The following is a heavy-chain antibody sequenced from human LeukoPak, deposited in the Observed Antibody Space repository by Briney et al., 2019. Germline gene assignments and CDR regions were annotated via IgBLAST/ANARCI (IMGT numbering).Heavy chain of an antibody. V-gene: IGHV4-4*07. CDR1: GGSISSYY. D-gene: IGHD3-10*01. J-gene: IGHJ5*01. Sequence: SETLSLTCTVSGGSISSYYWSWIRQPAGRGLEWIGRIYYSGSTNYNPSLKSRVTMSVDTSKDQFSLKLSSVTAADTAVYYCARDPGVKNWEFYSWGQGALVTVSS. CDR3: ARDPGVKNWEFYS. CDR2: IYYSGST.